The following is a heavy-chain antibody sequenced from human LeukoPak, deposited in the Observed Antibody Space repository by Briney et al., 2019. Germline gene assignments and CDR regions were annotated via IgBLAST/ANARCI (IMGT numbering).Heavy chain of an antibody. CDR3: ARGLPGRYSSSWPEYFQH. CDR1: GGTFSSYA. J-gene: IGHJ1*01. V-gene: IGHV1-69*06. CDR2: IIPIFGTA. Sequence: ASVKVSCKASGGTFSSYAISWVRQAPGQGFEWMGGIIPIFGTANYAQKFQGRVTITADKSTSTAYMELSSLRSEDTAVYYCARGLPGRYSSSWPEYFQHWGQGTLVTVSS. D-gene: IGHD6-13*01.